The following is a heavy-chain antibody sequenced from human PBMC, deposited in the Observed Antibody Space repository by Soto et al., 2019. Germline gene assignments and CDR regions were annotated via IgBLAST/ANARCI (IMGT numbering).Heavy chain of an antibody. CDR3: ARGPMITFGGVIVPVDY. CDR1: GFTFSSYG. V-gene: IGHV3-33*01. Sequence: QVQLVESGGGVVQPGRSLRLSCAASGFTFSSYGMHWVRQAPGKGLEWVAVIWYDGSNKYYADSVKGRFTISRDNSKNTLYLQMNSLSAEDTAVYYCARGPMITFGGVIVPVDYWGQGTLVTVSS. CDR2: IWYDGSNK. D-gene: IGHD3-16*02. J-gene: IGHJ4*02.